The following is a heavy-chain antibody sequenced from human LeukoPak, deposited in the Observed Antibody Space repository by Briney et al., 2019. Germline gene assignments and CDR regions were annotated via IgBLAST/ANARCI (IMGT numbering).Heavy chain of an antibody. Sequence: GGSLRLSCAASGFTFSDYYMSWVRQAPGKGLEWVSATSGSGGSTYYADSVKSRFTISRDNSKNTLYLQMNSLRAEDTAVYYCAKAGGSSGWTGDYYYYGMDVWGQGTTVTVSS. D-gene: IGHD6-19*01. J-gene: IGHJ6*02. CDR1: GFTFSDYY. CDR2: TSGSGGST. CDR3: AKAGGSSGWTGDYYYYGMDV. V-gene: IGHV3-23*01.